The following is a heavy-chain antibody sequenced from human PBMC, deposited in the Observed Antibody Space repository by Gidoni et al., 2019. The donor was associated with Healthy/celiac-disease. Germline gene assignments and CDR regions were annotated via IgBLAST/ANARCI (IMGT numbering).Heavy chain of an antibody. J-gene: IGHJ5*02. V-gene: IGHV4-34*01. CDR1: GGSFSGYY. D-gene: IGHD6-13*01. CDR3: ARAIAAAGRTAGWFDP. Sequence: QVQLQQWGAGLLKPSETLSLTCAVYGGSFSGYYWSWIRQPPGKGLEWIGEINHSGRTNYNPSLKSRVTISVDTSKNQFSLKLSSVTAADTAVYYCARAIAAAGRTAGWFDPWGQGTLVTVSS. CDR2: INHSGRT.